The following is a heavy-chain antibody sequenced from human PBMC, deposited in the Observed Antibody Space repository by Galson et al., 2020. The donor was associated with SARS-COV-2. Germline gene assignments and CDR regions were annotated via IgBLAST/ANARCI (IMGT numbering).Heavy chain of an antibody. J-gene: IGHJ6*03. CDR2: TSAYA. CDR3: AKDFVRGVGYMDV. D-gene: IGHD3-10*02. CDR1: GFAFSNYA. Sequence: GESLKISCAASGFAFSNYAMSWVRQAPGQGLDWVSTTSAYAYYADSVRGRFTISRDDSRNTLYLQMDGLRAEDTATYFCAKDFVRGVGYMDVWGSGTTVIVSS. V-gene: IGHV3-23*01.